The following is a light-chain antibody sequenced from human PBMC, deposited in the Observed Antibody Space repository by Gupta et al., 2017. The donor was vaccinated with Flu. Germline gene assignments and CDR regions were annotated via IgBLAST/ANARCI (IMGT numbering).Light chain of an antibody. CDR1: ESLNSW. CDR3: QRYKCYPMT. Sequence: IQMTQSPPTLSAAVGDRVVITCRANESLNSWLAWYQQKPGRAPNLLISKVSTVESGVPSRFNGSGSGTDFTLTISILHPDDFTTYYCQRYKCYPMTFGGGTRLEIK. J-gene: IGKJ4*01. CDR2: KVS. V-gene: IGKV1-5*03.